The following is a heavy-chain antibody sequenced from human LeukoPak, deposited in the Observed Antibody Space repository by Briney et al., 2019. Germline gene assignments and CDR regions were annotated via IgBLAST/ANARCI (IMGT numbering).Heavy chain of an antibody. CDR3: AKDNKRYSYDY. Sequence: PGGSLRLSCAASGFTFNSYGMHWVRQGPGKGLEWVAVIWDDGAKRYYTDSVKGRFTISRDSSKNTLFLQMNSLRVEDTAVYYCAKDNKRYSYDYWGQGTLVTVSS. CDR2: IWDDGAKR. V-gene: IGHV3-30*02. D-gene: IGHD5-18*01. J-gene: IGHJ4*02. CDR1: GFTFNSYG.